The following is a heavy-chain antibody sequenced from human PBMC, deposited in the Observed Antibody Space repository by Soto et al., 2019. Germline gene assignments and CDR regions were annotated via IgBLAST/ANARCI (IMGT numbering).Heavy chain of an antibody. D-gene: IGHD4-17*01. V-gene: IGHV4-59*01. CDR1: GGSISSYY. CDR2: IYYSGST. J-gene: IGHJ6*02. CDR3: ARIPTVVSDYYYYGMDV. Sequence: SETLSLTCTVSGGSISSYYWSWIRQPPGKGLEWIGHIYYSGSTNYNPSLKSRVTISVDTSKNQFSLKLSSVTAADTAVYYCARIPTVVSDYYYYGMDVWGRGTTVTVSS.